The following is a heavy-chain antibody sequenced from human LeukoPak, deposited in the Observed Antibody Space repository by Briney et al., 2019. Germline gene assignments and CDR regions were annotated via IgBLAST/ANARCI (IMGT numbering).Heavy chain of an antibody. V-gene: IGHV4-61*01. CDR1: GSSVSSGSYY. CDR2: IYYSGST. Sequence: SETLSLTCTVSGSSVSSGSYYWTWIRQPPGKGLEWIGYIYYSGSTNYNPSLKSRVTISIDTSRNQFSLKLSSVTAADTAVYYCARDSGSGSYYPGYWGQGTLVTVSS. CDR3: ARDSGSGSYYPGY. D-gene: IGHD3-10*01. J-gene: IGHJ4*02.